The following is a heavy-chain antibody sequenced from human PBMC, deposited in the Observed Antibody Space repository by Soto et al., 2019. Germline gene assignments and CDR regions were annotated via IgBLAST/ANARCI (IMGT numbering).Heavy chain of an antibody. Sequence: GGSLRLSCAASGFTFSSYGMHWVRQAPGKGLEWVAVISYDGSNKYYADSVKGRFTISRDNSKNMLYLQMNSLRAEDTAVYYCAKDGQVYCSSTSCYDGMDVWGQGTTVTVSS. CDR1: GFTFSSYG. V-gene: IGHV3-30*18. J-gene: IGHJ6*02. D-gene: IGHD2-2*01. CDR2: ISYDGSNK. CDR3: AKDGQVYCSSTSCYDGMDV.